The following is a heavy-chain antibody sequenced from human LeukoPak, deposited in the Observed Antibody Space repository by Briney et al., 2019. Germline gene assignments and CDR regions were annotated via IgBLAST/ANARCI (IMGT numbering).Heavy chain of an antibody. CDR2: IYHSGST. J-gene: IGHJ4*02. CDR1: GYSISSGYY. V-gene: IGHV4-38-2*02. CDR3: ARKPLPYFDY. Sequence: SETLSLTCTVSGYSISSGYYWGWIRQPPGKGLEWIGSIYHSGSTYYNPSLKSRVTISVDTSKNQFSLKLNSVTAADTAVYYCARKPLPYFDYWGQGTLVTVSS.